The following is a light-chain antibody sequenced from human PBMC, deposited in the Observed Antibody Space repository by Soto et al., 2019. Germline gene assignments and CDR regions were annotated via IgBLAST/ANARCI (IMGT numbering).Light chain of an antibody. Sequence: EIVMTQSPATLSVSPGERATLSCRASQRVSSNLAWYQQKPGQTPKLLIYVASTRATGIPARFSGSGSGTEFTLTISSLQSEDFAVYYCQQYNVWPLTFGGGNKLEFK. J-gene: IGKJ4*01. CDR3: QQYNVWPLT. V-gene: IGKV3-15*01. CDR2: VAS. CDR1: QRVSSN.